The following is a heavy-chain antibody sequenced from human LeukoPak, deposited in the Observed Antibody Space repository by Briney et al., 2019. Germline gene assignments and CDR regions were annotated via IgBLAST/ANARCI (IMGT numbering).Heavy chain of an antibody. J-gene: IGHJ4*02. V-gene: IGHV4-34*01. Sequence: TSETLSLTCAVYGGSFSGYYWSWIRQPPGKGLEWIGEINHSGSTNYNPSLKSRVTISVDTSKNQFSLKLSSVTAADTAVYYCALIIAAAGTGDYWGQGTLVTVSS. D-gene: IGHD6-13*01. CDR1: GGSFSGYY. CDR3: ALIIAAAGTGDY. CDR2: INHSGST.